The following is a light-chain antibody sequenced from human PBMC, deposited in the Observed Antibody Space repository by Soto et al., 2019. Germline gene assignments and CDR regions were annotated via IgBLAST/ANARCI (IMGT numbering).Light chain of an antibody. CDR3: QQYIRWPLT. Sequence: EIVMAQSPATLSVAPLEIATGCFMASQSVSSNLAWYQQKPGQAPSLLIYGASTRATGTPARFSGSGSGTEFTLTISSLQSEDFAVYYCQQYIRWPLTFGGGTKVDIK. CDR1: QSVSSN. CDR2: GAS. V-gene: IGKV3-15*01. J-gene: IGKJ4*01.